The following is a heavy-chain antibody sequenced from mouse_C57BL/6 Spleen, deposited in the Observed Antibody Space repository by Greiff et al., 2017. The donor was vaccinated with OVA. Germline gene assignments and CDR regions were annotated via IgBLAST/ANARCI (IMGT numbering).Heavy chain of an antibody. CDR2: ISYDGSN. V-gene: IGHV3-6*01. Sequence: EVHLVESGPGLVKPSQSLSLTCSVTGYSITSGYYWNWIRQFPGNKLEWMGYISYDGSNNYNPSLKNRISITRDTSKNQFFLKLNSVTTEDTATYYCARAYYDYDYYAMDYWGQGTSVTVSS. J-gene: IGHJ4*01. CDR1: GYSITSGYY. D-gene: IGHD2-4*01. CDR3: ARAYYDYDYYAMDY.